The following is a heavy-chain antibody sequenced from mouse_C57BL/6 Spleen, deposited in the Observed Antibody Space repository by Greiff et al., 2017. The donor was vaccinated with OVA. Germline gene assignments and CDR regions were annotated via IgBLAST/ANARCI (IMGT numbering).Heavy chain of an antibody. J-gene: IGHJ3*01. CDR2: IDPSDSET. CDR3: ARERVYDGYRFAY. D-gene: IGHD2-3*01. V-gene: IGHV1-52*01. Sequence: QVQLQQPGAELVRPGSSVKLSCKASGYTFTSYWMHWVKQRPIQGLEWIGNIDPSDSETHYNQKFKDKATLTVDKSSSTAYMQLSSLTSEDSAVYYCARERVYDGYRFAYWGQGTLVTVSA. CDR1: GYTFTSYW.